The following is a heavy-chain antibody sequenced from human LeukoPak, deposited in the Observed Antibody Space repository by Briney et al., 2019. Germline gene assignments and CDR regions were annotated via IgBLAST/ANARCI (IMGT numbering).Heavy chain of an antibody. V-gene: IGHV3-23*01. Sequence: GGSLRLSCAGAGLTFSGFAMCWVRQAPGKGLEWVSAISGSGGDTNYADSVKGRFTISRDNAKNSLYLQMNSLRAEDTAVYYCARALTLLYGSGPEDAFDIWGQGTMVTVSS. J-gene: IGHJ3*02. CDR1: GLTFSGFA. D-gene: IGHD3-10*01. CDR3: ARALTLLYGSGPEDAFDI. CDR2: ISGSGGDT.